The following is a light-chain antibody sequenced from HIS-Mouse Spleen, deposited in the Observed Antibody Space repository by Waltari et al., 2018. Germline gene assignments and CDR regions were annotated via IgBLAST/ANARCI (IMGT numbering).Light chain of an antibody. V-gene: IGLV2-23*01. CDR2: GGS. J-gene: IGLJ3*02. CDR3: CSYAGSSTWV. CDR1: SSDVGSSNL. Sequence: QSALTQPASVSGSPGQSITISCTGTSSDVGSSNLVSWYHQHPGKAPKLMIDGGSKRPSGVSNRFSGSKSGNTASLTISGLQAEDEADYYCCSYAGSSTWVFGGGTKLTVL.